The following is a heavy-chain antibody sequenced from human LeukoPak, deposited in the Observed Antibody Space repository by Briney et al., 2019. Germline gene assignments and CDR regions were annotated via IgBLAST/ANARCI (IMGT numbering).Heavy chain of an antibody. J-gene: IGHJ4*02. V-gene: IGHV3-30*04. D-gene: IGHD5-12*01. Sequence: GGSLRLSCAASGFTFSSYAMHWVRQAPGKGLEWVAVISYDGSNEYYADSVKGRFTISRDNSKNTVYLQMNSLRAEDTAVYYCARDSGYDYFDYWGQGTLVTVSS. CDR1: GFTFSSYA. CDR3: ARDSGYDYFDY. CDR2: ISYDGSNE.